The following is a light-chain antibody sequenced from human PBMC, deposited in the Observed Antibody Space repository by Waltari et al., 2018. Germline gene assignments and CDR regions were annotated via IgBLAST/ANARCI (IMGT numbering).Light chain of an antibody. CDR3: EQYDSSPPT. J-gene: IGKJ4*01. V-gene: IGKV3-20*01. CDR1: QIVTNSC. Sequence: EIVLTQSPCTMSLSPGERATISCRASQIVTNSCLGWYQQKPGQAPMLLIYGRSSRTTGNADSFIGSGSGTEFTLAISSLDPEDFVVYYCEQYDSSPPTFGGGTTVEIK. CDR2: GRS.